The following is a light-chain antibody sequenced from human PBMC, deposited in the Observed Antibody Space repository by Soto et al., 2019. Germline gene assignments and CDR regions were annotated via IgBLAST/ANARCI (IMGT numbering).Light chain of an antibody. Sequence: EIVLTQSPATLSLSPGERATLSCRVSQSVSSYLAWYQQKPGQAPSLLIYDASNRATGIPARFSGSGSGTDFTLTISSLEPEDFAVYYCQQRSNWPRGTFGQGTKVEIK. V-gene: IGKV3-11*01. J-gene: IGKJ1*01. CDR3: QQRSNWPRGT. CDR1: QSVSSY. CDR2: DAS.